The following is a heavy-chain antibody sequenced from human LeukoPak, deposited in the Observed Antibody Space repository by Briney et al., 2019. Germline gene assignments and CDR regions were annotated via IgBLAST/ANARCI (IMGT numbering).Heavy chain of an antibody. Sequence: SETLSLTCTVSGGSISSYYWSWIRQPPGKGLEWVGYIYYSGSTNYNPSLKSRVTISVDTSKNQFSLKLSSVTAADTAVYYCASQPPHYYDSSGYYAYWGQGTLVTVSS. CDR3: ASQPPHYYDSSGYYAY. J-gene: IGHJ4*02. V-gene: IGHV4-59*08. CDR1: GGSISSYY. CDR2: IYYSGST. D-gene: IGHD3-22*01.